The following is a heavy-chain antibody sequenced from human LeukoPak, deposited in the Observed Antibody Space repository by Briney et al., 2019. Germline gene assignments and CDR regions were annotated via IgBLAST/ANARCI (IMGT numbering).Heavy chain of an antibody. J-gene: IGHJ3*02. V-gene: IGHV3-30*02. D-gene: IGHD3-22*01. Sequence: GGSLRLSCAASGFTFSNYGMHWVRRAPGKGLEWVAFIRYDEINKYYADSVKGRFTISRDSSKNTLYLQMNSLRAEDTAVYYCAKDRGYHYDSSGYYRMDAFDIWGQGTMVTVSS. CDR2: IRYDEINK. CDR1: GFTFSNYG. CDR3: AKDRGYHYDSSGYYRMDAFDI.